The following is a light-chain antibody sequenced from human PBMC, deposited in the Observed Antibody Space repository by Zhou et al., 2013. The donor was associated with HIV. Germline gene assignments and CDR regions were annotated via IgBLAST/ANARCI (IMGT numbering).Light chain of an antibody. J-gene: IGKJ5*01. CDR2: KTS. CDR3: QQSDSVPIT. Sequence: DIRMTQSPSTLSASVGDRVTISCRASQTIGNWLAWYQQKPGKAPKLLIYKTSSLENGVPSKFSGSGSGTEFALTINSLQAEESATYYCQQSDSVPITFGQGTRLDIK. V-gene: IGKV1-5*03. CDR1: QTIGNW.